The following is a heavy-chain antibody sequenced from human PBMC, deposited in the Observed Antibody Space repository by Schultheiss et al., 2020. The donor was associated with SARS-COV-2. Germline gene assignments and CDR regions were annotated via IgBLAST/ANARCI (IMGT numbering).Heavy chain of an antibody. CDR2: IYYSGST. CDR3: AKDNPSDAFDI. CDR1: GGSISSGGYY. Sequence: SETLSLTCTVSGGSISSGGYYWSWIRQPPGKGLEWIGYIYYSGSTYYNPSLKSRVTISVDTSKNQFSLKLSSVTAADTAVYYCAKDNPSDAFDIWGQGTMVTVSS. J-gene: IGHJ3*02. D-gene: IGHD1-14*01. V-gene: IGHV4-30-4*01.